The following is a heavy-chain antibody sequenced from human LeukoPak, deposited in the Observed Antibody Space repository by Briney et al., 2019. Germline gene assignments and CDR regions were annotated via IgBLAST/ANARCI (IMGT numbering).Heavy chain of an antibody. CDR1: GGSISSSSYY. J-gene: IGHJ4*02. CDR2: IHYSGTT. V-gene: IGHV4-39*01. Sequence: PSETLSLTCTVSGGSISSSSYYWGWIRQPPGKGLAWIGSIHYSGTTYYNPSLKSRVTISVDTSKNQFSLKLSSVTAADTAVYYCARPGEGSGYSSSRIDYWGQGTLVTVSS. CDR3: ARPGEGSGYSSSRIDY. D-gene: IGHD6-13*01.